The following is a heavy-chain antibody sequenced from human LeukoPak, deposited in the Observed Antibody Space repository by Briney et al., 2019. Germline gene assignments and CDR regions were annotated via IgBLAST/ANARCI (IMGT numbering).Heavy chain of an antibody. CDR1: AGSISGTSYY. CDR2: IYYSGSI. J-gene: IGHJ4*02. D-gene: IGHD4-17*01. CDR3: ARHSSMTTVTFDY. V-gene: IGHV4-39*01. Sequence: SETLSLTCTVSAGSISGTSYYWGWIRQPPGKGLEWIGSIYYSGSIYYNPALKSRVPISVDTSKDQFSLRLSSVTAADTAVYYCARHSSMTTVTFDYWGQGTLVIVSS.